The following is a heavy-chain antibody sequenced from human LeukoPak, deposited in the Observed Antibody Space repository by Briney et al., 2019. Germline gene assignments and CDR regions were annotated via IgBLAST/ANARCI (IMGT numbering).Heavy chain of an antibody. V-gene: IGHV3-48*04. CDR3: ARDQHSVLLWFGESGGDAFDI. Sequence: GGSLRLSCAASGFTFSSYSMNWVRQAPGKGLEWVSYISSSSSTIYYADSVKGRFTISRDNAKNSLYLQMNSLRAEDTAVYYCARDQHSVLLWFGESGGDAFDIWGQGTMVTVSS. J-gene: IGHJ3*02. D-gene: IGHD3-10*01. CDR2: ISSSSSTI. CDR1: GFTFSSYS.